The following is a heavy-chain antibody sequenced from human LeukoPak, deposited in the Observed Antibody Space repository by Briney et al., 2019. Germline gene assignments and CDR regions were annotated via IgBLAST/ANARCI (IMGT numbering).Heavy chain of an antibody. J-gene: IGHJ4*02. Sequence: GGSLRLSCEGSGFSFSSYWMHWVRQAPGKGLAWVSRIRTDGGTKYYADPVKGQFTVSRDNARNTLYLQMDSLRVDDTAVYYCARDWAWGGFDHWGQGTLVTVSS. CDR2: IRTDGGTK. CDR3: ARDWAWGGFDH. D-gene: IGHD3-16*01. CDR1: GFSFSSYW. V-gene: IGHV3-74*01.